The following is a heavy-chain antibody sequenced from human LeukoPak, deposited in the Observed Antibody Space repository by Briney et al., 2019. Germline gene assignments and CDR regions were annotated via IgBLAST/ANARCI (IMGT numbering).Heavy chain of an antibody. CDR2: IYTRGRT. V-gene: IGHV4-4*07. Sequence: SETLSLTCSVSGDSIRNYFWSWIRRPAGKGLEWIGRIYTRGRTDYNTSLRSRVTMSVDTSRNQFSLKLTSVTAADTAVYYCARESKSYDGSGYYHDYWGQGTLVTVSS. J-gene: IGHJ4*02. CDR1: GDSIRNYF. CDR3: ARESKSYDGSGYYHDY. D-gene: IGHD3-22*01.